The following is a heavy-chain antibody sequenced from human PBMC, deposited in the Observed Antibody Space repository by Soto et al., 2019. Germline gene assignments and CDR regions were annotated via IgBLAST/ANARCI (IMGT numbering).Heavy chain of an antibody. CDR2: ISAYNGNT. V-gene: IGHV1-18*04. D-gene: IGHD6-6*01. CDR1: GYTFTSYG. J-gene: IGHJ6*02. CDR3: ARVSDRYGSSSLTHPYYYYGMDV. Sequence: GASVKVSCKASGYTFTSYGISWVRQAPGQGLEWMGWISAYNGNTNYAQKLQGRVTMTTDTSTSTAYMELRSLRSDDTAVYYCARVSDRYGSSSLTHPYYYYGMDVWGQGTTVTVSS.